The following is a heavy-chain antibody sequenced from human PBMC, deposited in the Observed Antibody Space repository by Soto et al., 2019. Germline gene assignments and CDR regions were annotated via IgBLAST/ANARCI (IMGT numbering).Heavy chain of an antibody. Sequence: ASVKVSCKASGYTFSTSGMHWVRQAPGRGLEWVGWINGVNGNTKYSQKFQDRVTITRDSSASTAYMEVSGLTSEDTGVFYCARAPRLTQLSAWGQGTQVTVSS. J-gene: IGHJ5*02. CDR2: INGVNGNT. CDR1: GYTFSTSG. V-gene: IGHV1-3*01. CDR3: ARAPRLTQLSA. D-gene: IGHD1-1*01.